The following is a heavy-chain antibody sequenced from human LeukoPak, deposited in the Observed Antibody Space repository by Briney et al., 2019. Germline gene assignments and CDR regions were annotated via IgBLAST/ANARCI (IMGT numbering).Heavy chain of an antibody. V-gene: IGHV3-21*01. CDR2: ISSSSSYI. Sequence: GGTLRLSCAASGFTFSSYSMNWVRQAPGKGLEWVSSISSSSSYIYYADSVKGRFTISRDNAKNSLYLQMNSLRAEDTAVYYCARAVYGFDAFDIWGQGTMVTVSS. CDR3: ARAVYGFDAFDI. J-gene: IGHJ3*02. D-gene: IGHD4-17*01. CDR1: GFTFSSYS.